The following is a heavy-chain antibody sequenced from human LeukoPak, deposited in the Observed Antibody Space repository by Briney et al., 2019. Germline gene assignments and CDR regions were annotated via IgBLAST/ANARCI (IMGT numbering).Heavy chain of an antibody. CDR2: INHSGST. CDR1: GGSFSGYY. D-gene: IGHD3-22*01. J-gene: IGHJ4*02. V-gene: IGHV4-34*01. CDR3: ARARYDSSGYYSDY. Sequence: PSETLSLTCAVYGGSFSGYYWSWIRQPPGKGLEWIGEINHSGSTNYNPSLKSRVTISVDTSKNQFSLKLSSVTAADTAVYYCARARYDSSGYYSDYWGQGTLVTVSS.